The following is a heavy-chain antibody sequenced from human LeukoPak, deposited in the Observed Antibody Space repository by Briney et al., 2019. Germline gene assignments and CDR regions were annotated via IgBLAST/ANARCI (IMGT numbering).Heavy chain of an antibody. D-gene: IGHD6-25*01. V-gene: IGHV3-11*06. CDR1: GFTFSDYY. Sequence: GGSLRLSSAACGFTFSDYYMSWSRQAPGKGLEWVSYISSSSSYTNYADSVKGRFTISRDNAKNSLYLQMNSLRAEDTAGYYCARDWLAASNWFDPWGQGTLVTVSS. J-gene: IGHJ5*02. CDR3: ARDWLAASNWFDP. CDR2: ISSSSSYT.